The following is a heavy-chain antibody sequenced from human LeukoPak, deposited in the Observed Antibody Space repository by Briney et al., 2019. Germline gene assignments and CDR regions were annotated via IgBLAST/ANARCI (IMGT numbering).Heavy chain of an antibody. CDR3: ARFPYSGSSPNFLPL. V-gene: IGHV1-69*11. Sequence: SVKVSCKASGGTFSSYAISWVRQAPGQGLEWMGRIIPILGTANYAQKFQGRVTITTDESTSTAYMELSSLSSEDTAVYYCARFPYSGSSPNFLPLGGQGPLVRVPS. D-gene: IGHD1-26*01. J-gene: IGHJ4*02. CDR1: GGTFSSYA. CDR2: IIPILGTA.